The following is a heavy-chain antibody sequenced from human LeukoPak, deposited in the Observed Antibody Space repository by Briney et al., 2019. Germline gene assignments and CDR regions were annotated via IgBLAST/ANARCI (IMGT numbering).Heavy chain of an antibody. V-gene: IGHV3-21*04. CDR1: GFTFSSYS. J-gene: IGHJ4*02. CDR3: AKDPHPYYDIMTGYYFDY. CDR2: ISSSSSYI. D-gene: IGHD3-9*01. Sequence: PGGSLRLSCAASGFTFSSYSMNWVRQAPGKGLEWVSSISSSSSYIYYADSVKGRFTISRDNSKNTLYLQMNSLRAEDTAVYYCAKDPHPYYDIMTGYYFDYWGQGTLVTVSS.